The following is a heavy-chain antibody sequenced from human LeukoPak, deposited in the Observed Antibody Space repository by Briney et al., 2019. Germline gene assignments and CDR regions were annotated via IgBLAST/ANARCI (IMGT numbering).Heavy chain of an antibody. D-gene: IGHD2-15*01. CDR2: IIPIFGIA. Sequence: SVKVSCKASGYTFTSYDINWVRQAPGQGLEWMGRIIPIFGIANYAQKFQGRVTITADKSTSTAYMELSSLRSEDTAVYYCAREVVAAVIFDYWGQGTLVTVSS. CDR1: GYTFTSYD. CDR3: AREVVAAVIFDY. V-gene: IGHV1-69*04. J-gene: IGHJ4*02.